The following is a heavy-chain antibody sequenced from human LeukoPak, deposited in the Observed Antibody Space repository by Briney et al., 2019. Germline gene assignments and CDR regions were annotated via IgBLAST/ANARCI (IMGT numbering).Heavy chain of an antibody. CDR3: ARDRVVVTATHTNYGMDV. V-gene: IGHV3-30*04. D-gene: IGHD2-21*02. Sequence: GGSLRLSCAASGFTFSSYAMHWVRQAPGKGLEWVAVISYDGSNKYYADSVKGRFTISRDNSKNTLYLQMNSLRAEDTAVYYCARDRVVVTATHTNYGMDVWGQGTTVTVSS. J-gene: IGHJ6*02. CDR1: GFTFSSYA. CDR2: ISYDGSNK.